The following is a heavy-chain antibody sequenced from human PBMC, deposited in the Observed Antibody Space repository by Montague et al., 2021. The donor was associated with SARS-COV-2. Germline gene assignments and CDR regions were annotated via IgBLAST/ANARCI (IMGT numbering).Heavy chain of an antibody. J-gene: IGHJ3*02. CDR3: ARHRANAGSFDI. D-gene: IGHD1-1*01. CDR1: GGSITVSRYD. Sequence: SETRSLTCTVSGGSITVSRYDWGWIRQPPGKGLEWTGSVHYTGTTSYNESLKGRLTISVDTSENQFSLRMTSVTASDTAVYYYARHRANAGSFDIWGHGTLVTVSS. CDR2: VHYTGTT. V-gene: IGHV4-39*01.